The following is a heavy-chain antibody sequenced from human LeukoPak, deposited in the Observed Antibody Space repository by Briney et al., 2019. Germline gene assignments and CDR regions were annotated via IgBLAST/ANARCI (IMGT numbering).Heavy chain of an antibody. CDR1: GFTFSSYS. Sequence: PGGSLRLSCAASGFTFSSYSMNWVRQAPGKGLEWVAFIRYDGSNKYYADSVKGRFTISRDNSKNTLYLQMNSLRAEDTAVYYCAKDSKGVVPAAVGVWGQGTLVTVSS. CDR2: IRYDGSNK. CDR3: AKDSKGVVPAAVGV. J-gene: IGHJ4*02. D-gene: IGHD2-2*01. V-gene: IGHV3-30*02.